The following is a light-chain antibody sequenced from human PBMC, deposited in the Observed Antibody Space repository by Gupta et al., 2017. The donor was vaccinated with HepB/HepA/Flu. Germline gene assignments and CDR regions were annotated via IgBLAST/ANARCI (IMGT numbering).Light chain of an antibody. CDR2: DGS. V-gene: IGLV2-14*03. Sequence: QSALTQPASVSGSPGQSITISCTGTSSDVGGYNYVSWYQQHPGKAPKLMIYDGSNRPSGVSNRFSCPKSCNNASLKTYGLQAEDEADEYCSLSKSSRTLYSVFGVGTKFTVL. CDR3: SLSKSSRTLYSV. CDR1: SSDVGGYNY. J-gene: IGLJ2*01.